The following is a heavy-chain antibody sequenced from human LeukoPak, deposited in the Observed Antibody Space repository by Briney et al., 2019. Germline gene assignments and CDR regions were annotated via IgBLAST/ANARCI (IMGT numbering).Heavy chain of an antibody. J-gene: IGHJ3*02. CDR3: ARHEPQRGLPDAFDI. Sequence: SETLSLTCTVSGGSINSRSYYWGWIRQPPGKGLEWIGNIFYSGSTYYNPSPKSRVTISVHTSRDQFSLKLSSVTAADTALYYCARHEPQRGLPDAFDIWGQGTMVTVSS. CDR2: IFYSGST. V-gene: IGHV4-39*01. D-gene: IGHD1-26*01. CDR1: GGSINSRSYY.